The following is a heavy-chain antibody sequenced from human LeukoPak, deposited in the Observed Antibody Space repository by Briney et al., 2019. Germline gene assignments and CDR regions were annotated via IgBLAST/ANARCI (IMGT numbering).Heavy chain of an antibody. J-gene: IGHJ6*02. CDR2: ISSNSSYI. D-gene: IGHD3-9*01. CDR3: ARNNYDILTGSYYYYGMDV. V-gene: IGHV3-21*01. Sequence: GGSLRLSCAASGFTFSSYSMNWVRQAPGKGLEWVSSISSNSSYIYYADSVKGRFTISRDNAKNSPYLQMNSLRAEDTAVYYCARNNYDILTGSYYYYGMDVWGQGTTVTVSS. CDR1: GFTFSSYS.